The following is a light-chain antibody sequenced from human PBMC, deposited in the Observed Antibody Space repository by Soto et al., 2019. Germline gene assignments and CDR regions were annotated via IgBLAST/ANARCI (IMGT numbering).Light chain of an antibody. J-gene: IGKJ1*01. CDR3: QQRSNWPWT. V-gene: IGKV3-11*01. CDR2: DAS. Sequence: EIVLTQSPGTLSLSPGERATLSCRASQRISGYLGWYQQKPGQAPRLLIYDASNRATGIPVRFSGCGSGTDYTLTITNLEPEDFAIYYCQQRSNWPWTFGQGTKVDIK. CDR1: QRISGY.